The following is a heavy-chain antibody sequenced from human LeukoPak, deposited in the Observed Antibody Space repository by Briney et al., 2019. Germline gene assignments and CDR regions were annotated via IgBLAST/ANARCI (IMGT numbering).Heavy chain of an antibody. CDR2: IYYSGST. V-gene: IGHV4-59*01. CDR1: GGSISSYY. D-gene: IGHD3-22*01. J-gene: IGHJ4*02. Sequence: SETLSLTCTVSGGSISSYYWSWIRQPPGKGLEWIGYIYYSGSTNYNPSLKSRVTISVDTSKNQFSLKLSSVTAADTAVYYCAKGFTMIVVVTPFDYWGQGTLVTVSS. CDR3: AKGFTMIVVVTPFDY.